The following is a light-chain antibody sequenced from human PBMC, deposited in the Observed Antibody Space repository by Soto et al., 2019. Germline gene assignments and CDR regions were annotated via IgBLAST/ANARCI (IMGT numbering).Light chain of an antibody. CDR2: GAS. Sequence: EIVLTQSPATLSLSPGERATLSCRASQTVKNNYLAWYQQRRGLAPRLLVYGASGRATGIPDRFSGSGSGTDFTLTITRLEPEDFAVYYCQQYGSSPWTFGQGTKVDIK. CDR3: QQYGSSPWT. J-gene: IGKJ1*01. CDR1: QTVKNNY. V-gene: IGKV3-20*01.